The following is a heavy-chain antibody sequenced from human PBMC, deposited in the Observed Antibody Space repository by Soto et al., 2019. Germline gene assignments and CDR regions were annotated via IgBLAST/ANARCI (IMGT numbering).Heavy chain of an antibody. V-gene: IGHV4-39*01. Sequence: SETLSLTCTVSGCSISSSSYYWGWIRQPPGKGQEWIGSIYYSGSTYYNQSLKNRVNISVDTSKNQFSLKLSSVTAADTAVYYCAATPAAGTNWFDPWGQGTLVTVS. D-gene: IGHD6-13*01. CDR3: AATPAAGTNWFDP. J-gene: IGHJ5*02. CDR1: GCSISSSSYY. CDR2: IYYSGST.